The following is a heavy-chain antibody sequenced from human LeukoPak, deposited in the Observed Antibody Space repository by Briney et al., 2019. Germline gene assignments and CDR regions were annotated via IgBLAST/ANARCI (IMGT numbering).Heavy chain of an antibody. Sequence: PSETLSLTCTVSSGSVSTSNYYWGWVRQPPGKALEWIGNIFYSGSTYYSPSLKSRVTISVDTSKNQFSLKLSSVTAADTAVYYCAREIDDYVWGSYRPFDYWGQGTLVTVSS. CDR3: AREIDDYVWGSYRPFDY. D-gene: IGHD3-16*02. V-gene: IGHV4-39*07. J-gene: IGHJ4*02. CDR1: SGSVSTSNYY. CDR2: IFYSGST.